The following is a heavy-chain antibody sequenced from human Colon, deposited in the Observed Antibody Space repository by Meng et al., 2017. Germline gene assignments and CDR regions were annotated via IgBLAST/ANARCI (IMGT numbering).Heavy chain of an antibody. CDR3: ARGLFDY. CDR1: GVSFSGYY. Sequence: VQLQKWGAGLLKPSETLSLTCAVYGVSFSGYYWSWIRQPPGKGLECIGEINHSGSTNYNPSLKSRVTISVDTSKNQFSLKLSSVTAAYTAVYYCARGLFDYWGQGTLVTVSS. J-gene: IGHJ4*02. V-gene: IGHV4-34*01. CDR2: INHSGST.